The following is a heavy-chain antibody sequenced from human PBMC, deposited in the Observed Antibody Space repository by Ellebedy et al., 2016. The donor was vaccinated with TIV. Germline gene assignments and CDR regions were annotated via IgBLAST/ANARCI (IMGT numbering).Heavy chain of an antibody. D-gene: IGHD4-23*01. CDR2: IWYDGSNK. CDR1: GFTFSSYG. CDR3: ARGRNGGIDAFDI. V-gene: IGHV3-33*01. Sequence: GESLKISCAASGFTFSSYGMHWVRQAPGKGLEWVAVIWYDGSNKYYADSVKGRFTISRDNSKNTLYLQMNSLRAEDTAVYYCARGRNGGIDAFDIWGQGTMVTVSS. J-gene: IGHJ3*02.